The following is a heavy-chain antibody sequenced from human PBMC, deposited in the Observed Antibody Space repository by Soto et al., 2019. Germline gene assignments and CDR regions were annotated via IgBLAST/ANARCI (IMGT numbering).Heavy chain of an antibody. V-gene: IGHV1-69*13. CDR2: IIPIFGTA. J-gene: IGHJ4*02. Sequence: SVKVSCKASGGTFSSYAISWVRQAPGQGLEWTGGIIPIFGTANYAQKFQGRVTITADESTSTAYMELSSLRSEDTAVYYCARDHYYDSSGYYFFDYWGQGTLVTVSS. CDR1: GGTFSSYA. CDR3: ARDHYYDSSGYYFFDY. D-gene: IGHD3-22*01.